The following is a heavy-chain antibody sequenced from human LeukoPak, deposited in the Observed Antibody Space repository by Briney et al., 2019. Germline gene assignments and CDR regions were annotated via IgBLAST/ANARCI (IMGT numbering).Heavy chain of an antibody. Sequence: GGSLRLSCAASGFTFSTYGMHWVRQAPGKGLEWVAVIVHDGSNKYYADSVKGRFTISRDNSKNTLYLQMNSLRAEDTAVYYCARSYSGSYYRLFDYWGQGTLVTVSS. J-gene: IGHJ4*02. CDR3: ARSYSGSYYRLFDY. CDR2: IVHDGSNK. D-gene: IGHD1-26*01. V-gene: IGHV3-30*03. CDR1: GFTFSTYG.